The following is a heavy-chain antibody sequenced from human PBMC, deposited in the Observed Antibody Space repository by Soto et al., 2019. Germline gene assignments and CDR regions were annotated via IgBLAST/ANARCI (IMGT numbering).Heavy chain of an antibody. J-gene: IGHJ4*02. Sequence: QEQVVQSGPAMKEPGSSVKVSCRASGIMSSGYGFSWVRQAPGQGLEWVGMINPILDSTHYAQNLQGRVSLSVDKARDTAYLEVTSLRLEDTAIYFCAPMKRARLDSWGRGTVVTVSS. D-gene: IGHD6-25*01. CDR1: GIMSSGYG. CDR3: APMKRARLDS. CDR2: INPILDST. V-gene: IGHV1-69*09.